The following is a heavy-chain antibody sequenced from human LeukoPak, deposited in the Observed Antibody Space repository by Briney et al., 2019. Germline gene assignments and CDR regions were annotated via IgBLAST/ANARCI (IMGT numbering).Heavy chain of an antibody. CDR3: AGYYYGSGSYYNWFDP. CDR2: INHSGST. J-gene: IGHJ5*02. V-gene: IGHV4-34*01. Sequence: PSETLSLTCAVYGGSFSGYYWSWIRQPPGKGLEWIGEINHSGSTNYNPSLKSRVTISVDTSKNQFSLKLSSVTAADTAVYYCAGYYYGSGSYYNWFDPWGQGTLVTVSS. D-gene: IGHD3-10*01. CDR1: GGSFSGYY.